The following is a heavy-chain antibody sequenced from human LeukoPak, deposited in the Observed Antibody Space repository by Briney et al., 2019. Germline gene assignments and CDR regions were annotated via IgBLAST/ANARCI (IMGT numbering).Heavy chain of an antibody. CDR3: ARPMVRGSPDAFDI. J-gene: IGHJ3*02. CDR1: GGSISTYY. Sequence: MSSETLSLTCTVSGGSISTYYWSWIRQSPGKGLEWIGYIYYSGSTNYNPSLKSRGTISLDTSKPQFSLKLSSVPAADTAVYYCARPMVRGSPDAFDIWGQGTMVTVSS. CDR2: IYYSGST. V-gene: IGHV4-59*08. D-gene: IGHD3-10*01.